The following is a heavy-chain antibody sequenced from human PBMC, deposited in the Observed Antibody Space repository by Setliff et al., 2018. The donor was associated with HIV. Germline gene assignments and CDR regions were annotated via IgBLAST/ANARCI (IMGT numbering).Heavy chain of an antibody. J-gene: IGHJ5*01. Sequence: SETLSLTCAVYGGSFSGYHWSWIRQSPGKGLEWIGEINHSGTTNYNPSLKNRATISVDTSKNQFTLRLTSVTAAYTAVYYCAAPRGMTTIFDFWGQGTLVTV. V-gene: IGHV4-34*01. CDR2: INHSGTT. CDR3: AAPRGMTTIFDF. D-gene: IGHD4-4*01. CDR1: GGSFSGYH.